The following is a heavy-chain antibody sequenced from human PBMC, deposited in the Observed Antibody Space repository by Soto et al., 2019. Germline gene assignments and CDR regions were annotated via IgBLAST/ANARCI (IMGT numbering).Heavy chain of an antibody. Sequence: QMQLVQSGPEVKKPGTSVKVSCKTSGFTFSSSAVHWVRQARGHRLQWIGWIDVGSGNANYAQMRQERIGISRDMPKRTARRGWGRLSPEDTARYSCEAGVGPNIHVLPGHGARGTLVPVSP. CDR1: GFTFSSSA. CDR2: IDVGSGNA. CDR3: EAGVGPNIHVLPGH. J-gene: IGHJ4*02. D-gene: IGHD3-16*01. V-gene: IGHV1-58*01.